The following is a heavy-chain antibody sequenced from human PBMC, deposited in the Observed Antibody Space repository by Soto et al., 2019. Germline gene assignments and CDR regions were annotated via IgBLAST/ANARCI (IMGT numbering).Heavy chain of an antibody. CDR1: GGTFSGHA. D-gene: IGHD7-27*01. Sequence: QVQLVQSGAEVKKPGSSVKVSCEASGGTFSGHAISWVRQAPGQGPEWMGGLIPLFGTTQHAQNFQDSLTITADKSTGTAYMELTSLRFEDTAIYYCARGPNWGYRFDSWGQGTLVTVSS. V-gene: IGHV1-69*06. J-gene: IGHJ4*02. CDR3: ARGPNWGYRFDS. CDR2: LIPLFGTT.